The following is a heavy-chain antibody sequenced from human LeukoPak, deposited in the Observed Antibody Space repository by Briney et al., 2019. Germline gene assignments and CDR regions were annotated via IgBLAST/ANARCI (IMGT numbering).Heavy chain of an antibody. Sequence: SEPLSLTCTVSGGPMNNYYWSCIPQPAEEGREGRGYIYYSGSIYYIPSLKSRVTFSVDTSKHQFSLKLSSVTAADTAVYCCAKGGLIYDMCTGHYAYNWFDPWGEGTLVTVSS. D-gene: IGHD3-9*01. V-gene: IGHV4-59*06. CDR3: AKGGLIYDMCTGHYAYNWFDP. CDR1: GGPMNNYY. CDR2: IYYSGSI. J-gene: IGHJ5*02.